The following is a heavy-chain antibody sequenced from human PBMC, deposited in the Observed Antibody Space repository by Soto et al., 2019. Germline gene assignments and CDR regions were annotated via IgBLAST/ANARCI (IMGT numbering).Heavy chain of an antibody. J-gene: IGHJ6*02. CDR1: GGSFSGYY. CDR2: INHSGST. V-gene: IGHV4-34*01. Sequence: SETLSLTCAVYGGSFSGYYWSWIRQPPGKGLEWIGEINHSGSTNYNPSLKSRVTISVDTSKNQFSLKLSSVTAADTAVYYCARETAHSSSGLNYYYYSGMDVWGQGTTVTVSS. D-gene: IGHD6-6*01. CDR3: ARETAHSSSGLNYYYYSGMDV.